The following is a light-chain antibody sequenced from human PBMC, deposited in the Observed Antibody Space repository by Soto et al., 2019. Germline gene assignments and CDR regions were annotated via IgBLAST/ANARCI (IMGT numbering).Light chain of an antibody. CDR1: QSISSW. J-gene: IGKJ1*01. CDR2: KAS. Sequence: DIQMTQSPSTLSASVGDRVTITCRASQSISSWLAWYQQKPGKAPKLLIYKASSLESGVPSRFSGRGPGTEFTLTISSLQPDDFATYYCQQYNSYSPWTFGQGTKVEIK. V-gene: IGKV1-5*03. CDR3: QQYNSYSPWT.